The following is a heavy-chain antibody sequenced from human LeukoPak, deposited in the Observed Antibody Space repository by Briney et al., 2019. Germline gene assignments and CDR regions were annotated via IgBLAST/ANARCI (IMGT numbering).Heavy chain of an antibody. CDR1: GGSFSGYY. CDR2: INHSGST. D-gene: IGHD4-17*01. CDR3: ARQPYGDYGVDY. V-gene: IGHV4-34*01. J-gene: IGHJ4*02. Sequence: KSSETLSLTCAVYGGSFSGYYWSWIRQPPGKGLEWIGEINHSGSTNYNPSLKSRVTISVDTSKNQFSLKLSSVTAADTAVYYCARQPYGDYGVDYWGQGTLVTVSS.